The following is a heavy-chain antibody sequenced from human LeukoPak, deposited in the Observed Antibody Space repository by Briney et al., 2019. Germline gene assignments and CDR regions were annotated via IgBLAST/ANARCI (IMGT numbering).Heavy chain of an antibody. CDR2: MYTSVST. J-gene: IGHJ3*02. Sequence: SQTLSLTCTVSGGSISSGSYYWSWIRQPAGKGLEWIGRMYTSVSTNYNPSLKRRVTISVDTSKNQFSLKLSSVTAAETAVYNCARDVRVRGVHLDDAFDIWGQGTMVTVSS. V-gene: IGHV4-61*02. CDR1: GGSISSGSYY. CDR3: ARDVRVRGVHLDDAFDI. D-gene: IGHD3-10*01.